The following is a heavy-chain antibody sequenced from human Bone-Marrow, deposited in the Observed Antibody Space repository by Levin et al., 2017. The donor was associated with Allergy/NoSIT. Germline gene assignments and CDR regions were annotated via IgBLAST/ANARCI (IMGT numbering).Heavy chain of an antibody. CDR1: GYTFTSYY. CDR3: ARENIAARPRCYAFDI. CDR2: INPSGGST. D-gene: IGHD6-6*01. J-gene: IGHJ3*02. Sequence: ASVKVSCKASGYTFTSYYMHWVRQAPGQGLEWMGIINPSGGSTSYAQKFQGRVTMTRDTSTSTVYMELSSLRSEDTAVYYCARENIAARPRCYAFDIWGQGTMVTVSS. V-gene: IGHV1-46*01.